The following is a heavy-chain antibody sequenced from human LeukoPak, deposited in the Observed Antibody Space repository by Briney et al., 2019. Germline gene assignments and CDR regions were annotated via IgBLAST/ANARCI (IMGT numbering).Heavy chain of an antibody. Sequence: SVTVSCKASGGTFSSYAISWVRQAPGQGLEWMGRIIPIFGTANYAQKFQGRVTITADKSTSTAYMELSSRRSEDTAVYYCARDPLAYYGSGSPKGGDYWGQGTLVTVSS. CDR2: IIPIFGTA. V-gene: IGHV1-69*06. CDR3: ARDPLAYYGSGSPKGGDY. D-gene: IGHD3-10*01. CDR1: GGTFSSYA. J-gene: IGHJ4*02.